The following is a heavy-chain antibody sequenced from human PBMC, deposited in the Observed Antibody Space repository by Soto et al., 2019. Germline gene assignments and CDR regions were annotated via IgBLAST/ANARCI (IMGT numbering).Heavy chain of an antibody. CDR3: AKFRGPSYSYYYMDV. CDR1: GFTFSTYA. V-gene: IGHV3-23*01. Sequence: EVQLLESGGGLVQPGGSLRLSCATSGFTFSTYAMNWLRQAPGGGLECVSFISGSGRTTYYADSVKGRFTVSRDNSKNTLYLQMNSLRAEDTALYYCAKFRGPSYSYYYMDVWGKGATVTVSS. D-gene: IGHD3-16*01. J-gene: IGHJ6*03. CDR2: ISGSGRTT.